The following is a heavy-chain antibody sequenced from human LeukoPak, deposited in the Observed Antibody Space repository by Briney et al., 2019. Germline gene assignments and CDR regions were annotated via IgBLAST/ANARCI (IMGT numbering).Heavy chain of an antibody. J-gene: IGHJ4*02. Sequence: SGTLSLTCTVSGGSISSGGYYWSWIRQHPGRGLECIWYIYYSGSTYYNPSLKSRLTISIDTSKNQFSLKLSSVTAADTAVYYCARRYYFDSSGYLYYFDYWGQGTLVTVSS. CDR2: IYYSGST. V-gene: IGHV4-31*03. CDR3: ARRYYFDSSGYLYYFDY. CDR1: GGSISSGGYY. D-gene: IGHD3-22*01.